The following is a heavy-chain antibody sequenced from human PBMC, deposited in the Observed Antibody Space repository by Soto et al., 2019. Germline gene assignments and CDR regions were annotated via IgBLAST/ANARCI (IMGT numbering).Heavy chain of an antibody. J-gene: IGHJ6*02. Sequence: PGGSLRLSCVGSGFTFSSYGMHWVRQAPGKGLECVAVISDTGSSHYYAASVEGRFTISRENSKNTLSLHMDRLRVEDTATYYCCGTIGGPFLSYGMDVWGHGTTVTVSS. V-gene: IGHV3-30*03. CDR1: GFTFSSYG. D-gene: IGHD1-1*01. CDR3: CGTIGGPFLSYGMDV. CDR2: ISDTGSSH.